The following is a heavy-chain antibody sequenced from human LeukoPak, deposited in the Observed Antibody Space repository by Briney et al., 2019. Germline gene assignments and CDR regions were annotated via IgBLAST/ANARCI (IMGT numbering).Heavy chain of an antibody. CDR3: AKDSGAAAVHDAFDI. J-gene: IGHJ3*02. V-gene: IGHV3-9*01. Sequence: PGGSLRLSCAASGFTFDDYAMHWVRQAPGKGLEWVSGISWNSGSIGYADSVKGRFTISRDNAKNSLYLQMNSLRAEDTALYYCAKDSGAAAVHDAFDIWGQGTMVTVSS. CDR1: GFTFDDYA. CDR2: ISWNSGSI. D-gene: IGHD6-13*01.